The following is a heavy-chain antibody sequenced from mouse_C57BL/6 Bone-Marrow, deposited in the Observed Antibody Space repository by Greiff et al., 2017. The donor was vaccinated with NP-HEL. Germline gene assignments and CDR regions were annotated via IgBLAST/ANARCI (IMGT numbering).Heavy chain of an antibody. J-gene: IGHJ1*03. V-gene: IGHV10-3*01. CDR2: IRSKSSNYES. CDR3: VRDLRSTRVTTGV. CDR1: GFTFNTYA. D-gene: IGHD2-2*01. Sequence: DVMLVESGGGLVQPKGSLKLSCAASGFTFNTYAMHWVRQAPGKGLEWVARIRSKSSNYESYYADSVKDRFTISRDDSKSMLSLKRNNLKTEDTAMYDCVRDLRSTRVTTGVWGRGTTVTVSS.